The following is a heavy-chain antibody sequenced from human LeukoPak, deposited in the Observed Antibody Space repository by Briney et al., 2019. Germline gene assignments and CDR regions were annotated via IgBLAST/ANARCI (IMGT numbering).Heavy chain of an antibody. CDR3: ARAGRKYAFDY. J-gene: IGHJ4*02. Sequence: GASVKVSCKASGYSFTSHDINWVRQATGQGLEWMGWMNPNSGNTGYAQKLQGRVTMTTDTSMKTAYIELSSLRSEDTAVYYCARAGRKYAFDYWGQGTLVTVSS. CDR1: GYSFTSHD. CDR2: MNPNSGNT. V-gene: IGHV1-8*01.